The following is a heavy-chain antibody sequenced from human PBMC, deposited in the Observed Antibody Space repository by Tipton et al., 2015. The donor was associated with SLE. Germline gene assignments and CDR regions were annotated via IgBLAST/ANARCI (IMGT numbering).Heavy chain of an antibody. CDR3: ARMRGGYNAHH. V-gene: IGHV4-59*01. Sequence: LRLSCTVSCDSITSDYWTWIRQPPGKGLEWIGYISYSGNTNYNPSVRSRVSISLDTSKNQFSLKVKSVTTADTAVYYCARMRGGYNAHHWGQGILVTVSS. CDR2: ISYSGNT. CDR1: CDSITSDY. J-gene: IGHJ5*02. D-gene: IGHD5-24*01.